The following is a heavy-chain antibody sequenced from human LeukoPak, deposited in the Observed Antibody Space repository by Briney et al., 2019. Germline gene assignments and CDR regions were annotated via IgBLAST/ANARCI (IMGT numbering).Heavy chain of an antibody. Sequence: PGGSLRLSCAAPGFTFSNYWMHWVRQAPGKGLVWVSRINSDGSAATYADSVKGRFTTSRDNAKKTLYVQMNSLRAGDTAVYYCAREVGGNLGDAFDIWGQGTMVTVSS. CDR2: INSDGSAA. CDR1: GFTFSNYW. CDR3: AREVGGNLGDAFDI. D-gene: IGHD4-23*01. J-gene: IGHJ3*02. V-gene: IGHV3-74*03.